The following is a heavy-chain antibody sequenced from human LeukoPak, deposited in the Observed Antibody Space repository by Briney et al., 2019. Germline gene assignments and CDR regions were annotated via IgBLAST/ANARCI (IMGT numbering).Heavy chain of an antibody. D-gene: IGHD2-15*01. Sequence: GGSLRLSCAASGFTFSGSALHWVRQASGKGLEWVGRIRSKANSYVTAYAASVKGRFTISRDDSENTAYLQMNGLETDDTAVYYCARHTDRYCSGSNCYVYYFYGLDVWGQGTTVTVSS. CDR3: ARHTDRYCSGSNCYVYYFYGLDV. V-gene: IGHV3-73*01. CDR2: IRSKANSYVT. J-gene: IGHJ6*02. CDR1: GFTFSGSA.